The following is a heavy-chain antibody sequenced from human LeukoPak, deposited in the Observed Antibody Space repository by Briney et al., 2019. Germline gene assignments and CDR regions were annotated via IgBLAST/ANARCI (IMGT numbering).Heavy chain of an antibody. CDR2: IYHSGST. J-gene: IGHJ4*02. V-gene: IGHV4-38-2*01. D-gene: IGHD3-3*01. CDR3: ATLPAMRITGY. CDR1: GYSISSGYY. Sequence: SETLSLTCAVSGYSISSGYYWGWIRQPPGKGLKWIGSIYHSGSTYYNPSLKSRVTISVDTSKNQFSLKLSSVTAADTAVYYCATLPAMRITGYWGQGTLVTVSS.